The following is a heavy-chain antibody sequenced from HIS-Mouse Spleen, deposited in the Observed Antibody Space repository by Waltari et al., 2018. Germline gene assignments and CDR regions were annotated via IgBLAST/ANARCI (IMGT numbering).Heavy chain of an antibody. CDR3: ARGASGSYYLVSVSDY. V-gene: IGHV3-48*01. J-gene: IGHJ4*02. Sequence: EVQLVESGGGLVQPGGTLRLSCAASGFTFSSFTMNWVRQAPGKGLEWVSYISSSRSTIYYADAVKGRLTISRDNAKNSLYLQMNSLRAEDTAVYYCARGASGSYYLVSVSDYWGQGTLVTVSS. CDR1: GFTFSSFT. CDR2: ISSSRSTI. D-gene: IGHD1-26*01.